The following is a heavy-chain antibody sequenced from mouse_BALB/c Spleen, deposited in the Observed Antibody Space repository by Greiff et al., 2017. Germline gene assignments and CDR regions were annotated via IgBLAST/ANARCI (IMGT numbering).Heavy chain of an antibody. Sequence: QVQLQQSGAELAKPGASVKMSCKASGYTFTSYWMHWVKQRPGQGLEWIGYINPSTGYTEYNQKFKDKATLTADKSSSTAYMQLSSLTSEDSAVYYCARDYRYDFDYWGQGTTLTVSS. CDR2: INPSTGYT. CDR3: ARDYRYDFDY. CDR1: GYTFTSYW. D-gene: IGHD2-14*01. J-gene: IGHJ2*01. V-gene: IGHV1-7*01.